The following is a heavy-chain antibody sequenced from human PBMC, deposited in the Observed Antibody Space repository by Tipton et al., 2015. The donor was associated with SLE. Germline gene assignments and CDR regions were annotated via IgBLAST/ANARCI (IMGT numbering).Heavy chain of an antibody. D-gene: IGHD5-18*01. J-gene: IGHJ4*02. Sequence: QLVQSGAEVKKPGASVKVSCKASGYTFTSYGISWVRQAPGQGLEWMGWISAYNGNTNYAQKLQGRVPMTPDTSTSTAYMELRSLRSDDTAVYYCARVALSGYSYGLYYFDYWGQGTLVTVSS. V-gene: IGHV1-18*01. CDR1: GYTFTSYG. CDR3: ARVALSGYSYGLYYFDY. CDR2: ISAYNGNT.